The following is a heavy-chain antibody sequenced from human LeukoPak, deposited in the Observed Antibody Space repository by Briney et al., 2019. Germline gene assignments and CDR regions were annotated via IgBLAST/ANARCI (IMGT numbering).Heavy chain of an antibody. Sequence: GGSLRLSCAASGFTFSGSWMSWVRQAPGKGLEWVANIKQDGSEKYYVDSVKGRFTISRDNAKNSLYLQMNSLRAEDTAVFYCARDPKASLYDFWSGSLHWGQGTLVTVSS. D-gene: IGHD3-3*01. CDR2: IKQDGSEK. J-gene: IGHJ4*02. V-gene: IGHV3-7*01. CDR3: ARDPKASLYDFWSGSLH. CDR1: GFTFSGSW.